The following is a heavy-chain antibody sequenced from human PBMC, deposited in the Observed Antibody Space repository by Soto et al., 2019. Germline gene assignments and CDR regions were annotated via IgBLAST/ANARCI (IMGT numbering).Heavy chain of an antibody. D-gene: IGHD5-18*01. Sequence: NPSETLSLTCAVYGGSFSGYYWSWIRQPPGKGLEWIGEINYSGSTNYNPSLKSRVTISVDTSKNQFSLKLSSVTAADTAVYYCATRMEGYSYGYYDYWGQGTLVTVSS. CDR3: ATRMEGYSYGYYDY. J-gene: IGHJ4*02. CDR2: INYSGST. V-gene: IGHV4-34*01. CDR1: GGSFSGYY.